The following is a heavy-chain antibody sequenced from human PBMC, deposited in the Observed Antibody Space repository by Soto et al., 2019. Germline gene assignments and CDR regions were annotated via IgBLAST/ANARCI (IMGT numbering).Heavy chain of an antibody. J-gene: IGHJ6*01. Sequence: QLQLQESGPGLVKPSETLSVTCTVSGGSISSSSYYWGWIRQPPGKGLEWIGSIYYSGSTYYNPSLKSRVTISVDTSKNQFSLKLSSVTAADTAVYYCARPSSIAARGAYYYGMDVW. CDR1: GGSISSSSYY. CDR2: IYYSGST. D-gene: IGHD6-6*01. V-gene: IGHV4-39*01. CDR3: ARPSSIAARGAYYYGMDV.